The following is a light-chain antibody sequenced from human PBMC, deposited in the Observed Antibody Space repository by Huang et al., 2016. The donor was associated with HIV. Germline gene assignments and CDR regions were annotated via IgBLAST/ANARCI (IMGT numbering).Light chain of an antibody. CDR3: QQYNKWPPEYT. Sequence: VMMSQSPATLAASPGERVTLSCGASQSVNTNLAWYQQKPGQPPRLLIYAASTRATGGPARFAGSGSGTEFTRTIDSLQSDDFAVYDCQQYNKWPPEYTFGQGTRLEIK. CDR1: QSVNTN. V-gene: IGKV3-15*01. J-gene: IGKJ2*01. CDR2: AAS.